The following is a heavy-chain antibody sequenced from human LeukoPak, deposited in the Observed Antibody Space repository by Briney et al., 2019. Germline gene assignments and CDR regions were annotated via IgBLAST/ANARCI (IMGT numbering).Heavy chain of an antibody. CDR1: GYTFTGYY. CDR2: ISAYNGNT. CDR3: ARGAYCSSTSCYDYYYYGMDV. D-gene: IGHD2-2*01. J-gene: IGHJ6*02. Sequence: ASVKVSCKASGYTFTGYYMHWVRQAPGQGLEWMGWISAYNGNTNYAQKLQGRVTMTTDTSTSTAYMELRSLRSDNTAVYYCARGAYCSSTSCYDYYYYGMDVWGQGTTVTVSS. V-gene: IGHV1-18*04.